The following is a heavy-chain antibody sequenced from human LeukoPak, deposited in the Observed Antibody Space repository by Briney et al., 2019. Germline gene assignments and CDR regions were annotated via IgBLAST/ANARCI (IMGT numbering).Heavy chain of an antibody. J-gene: IGHJ3*02. CDR3: VKALGYCSGGTCLAFDI. Sequence: PGGSLRLSCSASGFTFSNYALHWVRQAPGKGLEYVSAISSNGGSTYYADSVKGRFTISRDNSKNTLYLQMSSLRAEDTAVYYCVKALGYCSGGTCLAFDIGGQGTRVTVSS. CDR1: GFTFSNYA. CDR2: ISSNGGST. V-gene: IGHV3-64D*06. D-gene: IGHD2-15*01.